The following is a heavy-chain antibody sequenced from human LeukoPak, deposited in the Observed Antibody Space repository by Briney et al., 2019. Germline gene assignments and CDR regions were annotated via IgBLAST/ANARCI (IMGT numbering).Heavy chain of an antibody. D-gene: IGHD1-26*01. V-gene: IGHV3-23*01. CDR2: ISGSGGST. CDR1: GFTFSSYA. Sequence: GGSLRLSCAASGFTFSSYAMSWVRQAPGKGLEWVSAISGSGGSTYYADSVKGRFTISRDNSKNTLYLQMNSLRAEDTAVYHCAKAPRGSLHFDYWGQGTLVTVSS. CDR3: AKAPRGSLHFDY. J-gene: IGHJ4*02.